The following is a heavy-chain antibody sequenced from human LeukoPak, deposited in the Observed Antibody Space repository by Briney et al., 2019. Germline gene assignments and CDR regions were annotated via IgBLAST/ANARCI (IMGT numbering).Heavy chain of an antibody. J-gene: IGHJ5*02. CDR1: GFTFSSYA. V-gene: IGHV3-23*01. CDR2: ISGSGGST. CDR3: AKDRDYGEMYNWFEP. D-gene: IGHD4-17*01. Sequence: GGSLRLSCAASGFTFSSYAMSWVRQAPGKGLEWVSAISGSGGSTYYADSVKGRFTISRDNSKNTLYLQMNSLRAEDTAVYYCAKDRDYGEMYNWFEPWGQGTLVTVSS.